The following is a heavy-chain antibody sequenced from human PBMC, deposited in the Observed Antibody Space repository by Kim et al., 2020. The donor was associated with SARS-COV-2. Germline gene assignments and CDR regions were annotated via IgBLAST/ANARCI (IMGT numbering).Heavy chain of an antibody. Sequence: SVKVSCKASGGTFSSYAISWVRQAPGQGLEWMGGIIPIFGTANYAQKFQGRVTITADESTSTAYMELSSLRSEDTAVYYCARGGFDYGDYEEYWGQGTLVTVSS. CDR3: ARGGFDYGDYEEY. CDR2: IIPIFGTA. V-gene: IGHV1-69*13. CDR1: GGTFSSYA. D-gene: IGHD4-17*01. J-gene: IGHJ4*02.